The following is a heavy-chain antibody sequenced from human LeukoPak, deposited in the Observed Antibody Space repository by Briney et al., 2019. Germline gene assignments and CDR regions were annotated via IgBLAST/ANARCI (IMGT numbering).Heavy chain of an antibody. D-gene: IGHD3-9*01. CDR1: GYTFTGYY. J-gene: IGHJ4*02. CDR3: ARADHYDISTTYPFDY. V-gene: IGHV1-2*02. Sequence: GASVKVSCKSSGYTFTGYYMHWVRQAPGQRLEWMGWINPNNGGTNYAQKFQGRVTMTRDTPISTVYMELSRLTSDDTALYFCARADHYDISTTYPFDYWGQGTLVTVSS. CDR2: INPNNGGT.